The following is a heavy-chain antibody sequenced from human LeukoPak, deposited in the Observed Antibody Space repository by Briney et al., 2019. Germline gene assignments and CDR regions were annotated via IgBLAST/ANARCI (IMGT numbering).Heavy chain of an antibody. J-gene: IGHJ4*02. V-gene: IGHV1-2*02. D-gene: IGHD2-21*01. CDR2: INPNNGDT. CDR3: ASYPRNIPTPPFDY. CDR1: GYTFTAQY. Sequence: ASVKASCKASGYTFTAQYMHWVRQAPGQGLEWMGWINPNNGDTKYAQRFLGRVTMTRDTSTATAYMELSSLRSDDTAVYFCASYPRNIPTPPFDYWGQGTLVTVSS.